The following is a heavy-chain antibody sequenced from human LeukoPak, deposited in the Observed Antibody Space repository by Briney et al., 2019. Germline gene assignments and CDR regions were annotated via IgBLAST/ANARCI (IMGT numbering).Heavy chain of an antibody. V-gene: IGHV4-61*02. J-gene: IGHJ5*02. Sequence: PSETLSLTCTVSGGSISSGSYYWSWMRQPAGKELEWISRIYTSGSTNYNPSLRSRVTVSVDTSKNQFPLKLSSVPAADTAVYYCARLVGARDNWFDPWGQGTLVTVSS. CDR2: IYTSGST. CDR1: GGSISSGSYY. CDR3: ARLVGARDNWFDP. D-gene: IGHD1-26*01.